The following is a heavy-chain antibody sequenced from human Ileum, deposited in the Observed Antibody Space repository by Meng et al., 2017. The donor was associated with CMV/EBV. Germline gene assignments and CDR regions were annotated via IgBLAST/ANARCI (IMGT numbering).Heavy chain of an antibody. D-gene: IGHD6-13*01. V-gene: IGHV4-4*02. J-gene: IGHJ4*02. CDR3: ARVMTSSSWIDF. Sequence: CAVSRGSIGTTNWWSWVRQPPGKGLEWIGEVYQSGAVNYNPSLASRVSLSVDKSKNQFSLNLTSVTAADTAVYYCARVMTSSSWIDFWGPGTLVTVSS. CDR1: RGSIGTTNW. CDR2: VYQSGAV.